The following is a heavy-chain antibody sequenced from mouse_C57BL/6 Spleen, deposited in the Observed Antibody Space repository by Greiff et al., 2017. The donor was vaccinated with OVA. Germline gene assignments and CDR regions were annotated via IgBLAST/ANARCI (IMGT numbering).Heavy chain of an antibody. CDR3: AREGYVGCY. Sequence: VQLVESGPELVKPGASVKISCKASGYAFSSSWMNWVKQRPGKGLEWIGRIYPGDGDTNYNGKFKGKATLTADKSSSTAYMQLSSLTSEDCAVYFCAREGYVGCYWGQGSTVTGSS. CDR1: GYAFSSSW. CDR2: IYPGDGDT. D-gene: IGHD3-1*01. V-gene: IGHV1-82*01. J-gene: IGHJ4*01.